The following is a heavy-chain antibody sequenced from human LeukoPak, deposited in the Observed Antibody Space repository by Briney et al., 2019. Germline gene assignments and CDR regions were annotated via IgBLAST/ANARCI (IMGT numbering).Heavy chain of an antibody. CDR3: ARPARIAARTNWFDP. J-gene: IGHJ5*02. CDR2: MNPNSGNT. Sequence: ASVKVSCKASGYTFTSYDINWVRQATGQGLEWMGWMNPNSGNTGYAQKFQGRVTMTRNTSISTAYMELSSLRSEDTAVYYCARPARIAARTNWFDPWGQGTLVTVSS. CDR1: GYTFTSYD. V-gene: IGHV1-8*01. D-gene: IGHD6-6*01.